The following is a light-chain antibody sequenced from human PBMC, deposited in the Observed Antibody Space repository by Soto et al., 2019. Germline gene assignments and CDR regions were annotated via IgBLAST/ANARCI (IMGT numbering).Light chain of an antibody. V-gene: IGLV2-8*01. J-gene: IGLJ1*01. CDR3: SSYAGSNNYV. CDR1: SSDIADYDY. CDR2: EVT. Sequence: QSALTQPPSASGSPGQSVTVSCTGTSSDIADYDYVSWYQQHPGKAPKLMIYEVTKRPSGVPDRFSGSKSGNTASLTVSGLQAEDEADYYCSSYAGSNNYVFGPGTKLTVL.